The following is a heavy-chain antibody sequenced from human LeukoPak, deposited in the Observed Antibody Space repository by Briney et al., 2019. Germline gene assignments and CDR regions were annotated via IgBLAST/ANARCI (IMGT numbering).Heavy chain of an antibody. D-gene: IGHD2-15*01. J-gene: IGHJ4*02. V-gene: IGHV3-30*18. CDR3: AKPDPGAGCSGGSCYGNNFDY. CDR2: ISYDGSNK. CDR1: GFTFSSYG. Sequence: HPGGSLRLSCAASGFTFSSYGMHWVRQAPGKGLEWVAVISYDGSNKYYADSVKGRFTISRDNSKNTLYLQMNSLRAEDTAVYYCAKPDPGAGCSGGSCYGNNFDYWGQGTLVTVSS.